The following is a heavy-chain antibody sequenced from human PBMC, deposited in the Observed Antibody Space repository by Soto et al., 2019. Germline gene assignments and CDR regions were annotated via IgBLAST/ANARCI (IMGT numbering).Heavy chain of an antibody. D-gene: IGHD7-27*01. CDR3: ARGYLGSFDY. CDR2: IGSAGDT. Sequence: EVQLVESGGGLVQPGGSLRLSCAASGFTFSSYAVHWVRQPTGKGLEWVSVIGSAGDTYYPGSVKGRFTISRENAKNYLYLQMNSLRAEDTAVYYCARGYLGSFDYWGQGTLVTVSS. CDR1: GFTFSSYA. J-gene: IGHJ4*02. V-gene: IGHV3-13*01.